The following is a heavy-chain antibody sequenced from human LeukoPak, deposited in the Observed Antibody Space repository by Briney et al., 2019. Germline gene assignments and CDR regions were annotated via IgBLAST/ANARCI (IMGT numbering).Heavy chain of an antibody. J-gene: IGHJ6*02. V-gene: IGHV1-2*02. CDR3: ARRKYCSGGSCYLGYYYYGMDV. Sequence: ASVKVSCKASGYTFTCYYMHWVRQAPGQGLEWMGWINPNSGGTNYAQKFQGRVTMTRDTSISTAYMELSRLRSDDTAVYYCARRKYCSGGSCYLGYYYYGMDVWGQGTTVTVSS. D-gene: IGHD2-15*01. CDR2: INPNSGGT. CDR1: GYTFTCYY.